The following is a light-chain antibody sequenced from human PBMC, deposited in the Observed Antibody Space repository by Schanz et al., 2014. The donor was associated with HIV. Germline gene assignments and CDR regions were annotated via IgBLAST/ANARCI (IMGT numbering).Light chain of an antibody. CDR3: ATWDTGLTAGELV. CDR1: TSDVGGYNY. V-gene: IGLV1-51*01. J-gene: IGLJ1*01. Sequence: QSVLTQPPSASGSAGQSVTIFCIGTTSDVGGYNYVSWYQQHPGKAPKLLIYDNYKRPSEIPDRFSGSKSGTSATLGITGLQTGDEADYYCATWDTGLTAGELVFGTGTKLTVL. CDR2: DNY.